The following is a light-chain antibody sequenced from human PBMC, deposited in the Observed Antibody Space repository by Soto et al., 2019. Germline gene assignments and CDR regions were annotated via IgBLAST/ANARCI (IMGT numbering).Light chain of an antibody. J-gene: IGLJ1*01. CDR1: NSDVGGYNY. Sequence: QSALTQPASVSGSPGQSITISCTGTNSDVGGYNYVSWYQQLPGKAPRLMIYEVSNRPSGVSNRFSGSKSGNTASLTISGLQAEDEADYYCSSYRSSSTLYVFGTGTKVTVL. V-gene: IGLV2-14*01. CDR3: SSYRSSSTLYV. CDR2: EVS.